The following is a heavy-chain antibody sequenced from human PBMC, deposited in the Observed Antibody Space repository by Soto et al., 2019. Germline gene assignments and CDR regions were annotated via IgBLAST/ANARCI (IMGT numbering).Heavy chain of an antibody. J-gene: IGHJ4*02. D-gene: IGHD3-9*01. CDR1: GFTFSSYG. CDR2: IWYDGSNK. V-gene: IGHV3-33*01. CDR3: ARDGPFDPSNLFDY. Sequence: GGSLRLSCAASGFTFSSYGMHWVRQAPGKGLEWVAVIWYDGSNKYYADSVKGRFTISRDNSKNTLYLQMNSLRDEDTAVYYCARDGPFDPSNLFDYWGQGTLVTVSS.